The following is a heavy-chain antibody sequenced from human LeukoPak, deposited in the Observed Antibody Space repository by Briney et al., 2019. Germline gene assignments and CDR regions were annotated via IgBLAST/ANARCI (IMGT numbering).Heavy chain of an antibody. V-gene: IGHV3-48*03. D-gene: IGHD2-2*01. CDR2: ISSSGSTI. Sequence: GGSLRLSCAASGFTFSSYEMNWVRQAPGKGLEWVSYISSSGSTIYYADSVKGRFTISRDNAKNSLYMQMNSLRAEDTAVYYCARWWGDIVVVPAEKNPYWGQGTLVTVSS. J-gene: IGHJ4*02. CDR3: ARWWGDIVVVPAEKNPY. CDR1: GFTFSSYE.